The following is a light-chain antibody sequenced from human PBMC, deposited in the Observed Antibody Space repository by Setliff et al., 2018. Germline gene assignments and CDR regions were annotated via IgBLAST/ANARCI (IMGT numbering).Light chain of an antibody. CDR2: DVS. CDR1: SSDVGGYNY. J-gene: IGLJ1*01. CDR3: CSYAGSYTYV. V-gene: IGLV2-11*01. Sequence: ALAQPRSVSGSPGQSVTISCTGTSSDVGGYNYVSWYQQHPGKAPKLMIYDVSKRPSGVPDRFSGSKSGNTASLTISGLQAEDEADYYCCSYAGSYTYVFGTGTKVTVL.